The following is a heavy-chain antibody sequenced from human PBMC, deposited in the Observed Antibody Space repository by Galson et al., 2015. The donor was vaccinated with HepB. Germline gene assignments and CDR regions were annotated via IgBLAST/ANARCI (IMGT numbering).Heavy chain of an antibody. CDR1: GFTFSSYG. D-gene: IGHD3-10*01. CDR2: IRSDESQK. Sequence: SLRLSCAASGFTFSSYGMHWVRQAPGKGLQWVAFIRSDESQKFYGDSVKGRFTISRDNFKNTLYLQLKSLTAEDTAVYYCAKDRLGFYASGSSDYWGQGTVVTVSS. J-gene: IGHJ4*02. CDR3: AKDRLGFYASGSSDY. V-gene: IGHV3-30*02.